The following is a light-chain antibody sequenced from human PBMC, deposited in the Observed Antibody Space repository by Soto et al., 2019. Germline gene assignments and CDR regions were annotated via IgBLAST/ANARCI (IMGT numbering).Light chain of an antibody. CDR1: QSLNRD. CDR2: AAS. CDR3: QQHGSSPWT. Sequence: IVMTQSPATLSMSPGERATLSCRASQSLNRDLAWYQQKPGQAPRLLIYAASSRATGIPDRFSGSGSGTDFTLTISRLEPEDFAVYFCQQHGSSPWTFGQGTKVDIK. J-gene: IGKJ1*01. V-gene: IGKV3-20*01.